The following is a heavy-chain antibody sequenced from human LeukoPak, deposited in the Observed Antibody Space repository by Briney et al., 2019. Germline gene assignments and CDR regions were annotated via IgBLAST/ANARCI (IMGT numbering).Heavy chain of an antibody. Sequence: GSLSLSCSASGYAFITYNMNWVRQAPGKGLEWLSYISSGSSTIYYSDSVEGRFTISRDNDKNSLYLQMNSLRDEDTAVYYCARGETARVDYWGQGILVTVSS. D-gene: IGHD3-16*01. V-gene: IGHV3-48*02. CDR1: GYAFITYN. J-gene: IGHJ4*02. CDR2: ISSGSSTI. CDR3: ARGETARVDY.